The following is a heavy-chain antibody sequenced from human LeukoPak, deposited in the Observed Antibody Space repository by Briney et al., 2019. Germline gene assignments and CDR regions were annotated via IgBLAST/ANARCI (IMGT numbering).Heavy chain of an antibody. J-gene: IGHJ6*03. CDR3: ASGYGSGSYYYYYYMDV. V-gene: IGHV4-59*01. CDR2: IYYSGST. D-gene: IGHD3-10*01. Sequence: SETLSLTRTVSGGSLSSYYWSWIRQPPGKGLEGIGDIYYSGSTNDNPSLKSRVTISVDTSKNQFSLKLSSVTAADTAVYYCASGYGSGSYYYYYYMDVWGKGTTVTVSS. CDR1: GGSLSSYY.